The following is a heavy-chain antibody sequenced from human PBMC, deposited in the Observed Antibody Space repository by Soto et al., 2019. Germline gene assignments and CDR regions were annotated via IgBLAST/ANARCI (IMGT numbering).Heavy chain of an antibody. CDR2: IWYDGSNE. J-gene: IGHJ4*02. Sequence: XVSLRLSCAASGFIFSSYAMHWVRQAPGKGLEWVALIWYDGSNENYADSVKGRFTIYRDNSENTLYLQMNSLRAEDTAVYYCATDSTGTPSGVEYWGQGTLVTGSS. CDR3: ATDSTGTPSGVEY. V-gene: IGHV3-33*01. CDR1: GFIFSSYA. D-gene: IGHD1-7*01.